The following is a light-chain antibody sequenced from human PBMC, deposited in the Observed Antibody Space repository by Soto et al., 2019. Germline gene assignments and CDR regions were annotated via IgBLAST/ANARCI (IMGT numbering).Light chain of an antibody. CDR2: AAS. CDR3: QQLNSYPRT. J-gene: IGKJ5*01. CDR1: QGISSY. V-gene: IGKV1-9*01. Sequence: DIQLTQSPSFLSASVGDRVTITCRASQGISSYLAWYQQKPGKAPKLLIYAASTLPGGVPSRFSDSGSGTEFTLTISSMQPEDFATYYCQQLNSYPRTFGQGTRLEIK.